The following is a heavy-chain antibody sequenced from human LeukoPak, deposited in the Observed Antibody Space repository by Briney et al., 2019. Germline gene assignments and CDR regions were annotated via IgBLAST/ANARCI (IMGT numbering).Heavy chain of an antibody. V-gene: IGHV3-21*01. D-gene: IGHD2-21*02. CDR3: ARGEGVVVVTAIRDFDY. Sequence: GGSLRLSRAASGFTFSSYSMNWVRQAPGKGLEWVSSISSSSSYIYYADSVKGRFTISRDNAKNSLYLQMNSLRAEDTAVYYCARGEGVVVVTAIRDFDYWGQGTLVTVSS. CDR2: ISSSSSYI. J-gene: IGHJ4*02. CDR1: GFTFSSYS.